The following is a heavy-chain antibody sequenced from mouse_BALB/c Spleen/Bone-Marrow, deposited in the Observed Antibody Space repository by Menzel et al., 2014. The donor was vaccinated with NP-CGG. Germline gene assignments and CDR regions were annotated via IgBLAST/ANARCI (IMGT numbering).Heavy chain of an antibody. Sequence: GDGPMGPGGSVKRSCKSSGYSISRYRMNLVKQRPGQGLAWIGMIHPSDSETRLNQIFKDKATLTVDKSSSTAYMQLSSQTSEDSAVYYCERLYYYGSTYYYALD. D-gene: IGHD1-1*01. CDR3: ERLYYYGSTYYYALD. CDR2: IHPSDSET. J-gene: IGHJ4*01. CDR1: GYSISRYR. V-gene: IGHV1-74*04.